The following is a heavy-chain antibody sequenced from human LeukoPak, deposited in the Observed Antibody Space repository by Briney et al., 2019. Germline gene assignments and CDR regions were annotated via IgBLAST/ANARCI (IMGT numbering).Heavy chain of an antibody. Sequence: GGSLRLSCTASRFMFSSFSINWVRQAPGKGLEWVSGISGSGGSTNYADSVKGRLIISRDNSKNTLYLQMNSLRAEDTAVYYCAKDGYYDSSGSPTGYFDYWGQGTLVTVSS. V-gene: IGHV3-23*01. D-gene: IGHD3-22*01. CDR1: RFMFSSFS. CDR2: ISGSGGST. J-gene: IGHJ4*02. CDR3: AKDGYYDSSGSPTGYFDY.